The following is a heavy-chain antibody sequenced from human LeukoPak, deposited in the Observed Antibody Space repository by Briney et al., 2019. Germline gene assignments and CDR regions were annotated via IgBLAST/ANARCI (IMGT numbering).Heavy chain of an antibody. J-gene: IGHJ6*03. D-gene: IGHD2-21*02. CDR1: GYTFTTCG. V-gene: IGHV1-18*01. Sequence: ASVRLSYAASGYTFTTCGITWARHPPGPGLEGGGWISPYSGDRNYSQELPGRVTITKDTYKSTAYMDLRSLSRGDGAVSFCERGPSFSDSHYYYYCYMDVWAKGTAVTVSS. CDR3: ERGPSFSDSHYYYYCYMDV. CDR2: ISPYSGDR.